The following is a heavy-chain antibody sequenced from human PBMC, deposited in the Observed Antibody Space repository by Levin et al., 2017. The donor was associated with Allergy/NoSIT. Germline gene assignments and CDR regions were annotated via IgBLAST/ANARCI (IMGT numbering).Heavy chain of an antibody. CDR1: GGSISSGGYY. CDR2: IYYSGST. Sequence: KPSETLSLTCTVSGGSISSGGYYWSWIRQHPGKGLEWIGYIYYSGSTYYNPSLKSRVTISVDTSKNQFSLKLSSVTAADTAVYYCARAKGGSGSPIPIYYYYYMDVWGKGTTVTVSS. CDR3: ARAKGGSGSPIPIYYYYYMDV. D-gene: IGHD3-10*01. J-gene: IGHJ6*03. V-gene: IGHV4-31*03.